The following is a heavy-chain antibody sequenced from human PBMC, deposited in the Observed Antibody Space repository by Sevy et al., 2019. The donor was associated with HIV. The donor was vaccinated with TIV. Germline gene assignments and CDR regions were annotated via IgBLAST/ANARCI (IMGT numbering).Heavy chain of an antibody. CDR2: IRYDGSNE. CDR3: AKEGYESSGYYH. Sequence: GSLRLSCAASGFTFSNHGMHWVRQAPGKGLEWVAFIRYDGSNEYYGDSVKGRFTISRDNSKKTLDLQMHSLRAEDTAVYYCAKEGYESSGYYHWGQGTLVTVSS. J-gene: IGHJ5*02. CDR1: GFTFSNHG. V-gene: IGHV3-30*02. D-gene: IGHD3-22*01.